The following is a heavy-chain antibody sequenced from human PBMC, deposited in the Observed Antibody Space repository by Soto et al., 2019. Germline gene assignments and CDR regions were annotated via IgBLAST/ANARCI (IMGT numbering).Heavy chain of an antibody. CDR1: GGTFSSYA. D-gene: IGHD3-3*01. CDR3: ARSGSAIFGVVIRATWLFGP. V-gene: IGHV1-69*13. Sequence: ASVKVSCKASGGTFSSYAISWVRQAPGQGLEWMGGIIPIFGAANYAQKFQGRVTITAEESTSTAYMELSSLRSQDTAVYYCARSGSAIFGVVIRATWLFGPWGQGPLVTVSS. J-gene: IGHJ5*02. CDR2: IIPIFGAA.